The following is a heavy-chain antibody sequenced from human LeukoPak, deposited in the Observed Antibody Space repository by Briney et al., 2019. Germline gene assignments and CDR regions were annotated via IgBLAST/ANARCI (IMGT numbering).Heavy chain of an antibody. V-gene: IGHV3-30-3*02. CDR2: ISYDGSNK. Sequence: GGSLRLSCAASGFTFSSYAMHWVRQAPGKGLEWVAVISYDGSNKYYADSVKGRFTISRDSSKNTMYLQMNSLRAEDTAVYYCAKNLGAGGVATIFDYWGQGTLVTVSS. CDR1: GFTFSSYA. D-gene: IGHD5-12*01. J-gene: IGHJ4*02. CDR3: AKNLGAGGVATIFDY.